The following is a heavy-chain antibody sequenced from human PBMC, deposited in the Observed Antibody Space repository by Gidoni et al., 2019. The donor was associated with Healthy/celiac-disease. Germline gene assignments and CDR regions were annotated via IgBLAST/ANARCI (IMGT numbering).Heavy chain of an antibody. J-gene: IGHJ4*02. CDR1: GDTVSSNG. V-gene: IGHV3-30*18. D-gene: IGHD2-2*01. Sequence: QVQLVESGGGVVQPGRSRRRSCAAAGDTVSSNGMHWVRQAPGKGLEWVAVISYDGSNNYYADSVKGRFTISRDNSKNTLYLQMNSLRAEDTAVYYCAKDRCSSTSCQGYYFDYWGQGTLVTVSS. CDR2: ISYDGSNN. CDR3: AKDRCSSTSCQGYYFDY.